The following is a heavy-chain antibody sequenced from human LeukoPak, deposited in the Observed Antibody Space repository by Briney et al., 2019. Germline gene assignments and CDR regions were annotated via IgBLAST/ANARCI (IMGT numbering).Heavy chain of an antibody. CDR1: GYTFTSYA. Sequence: ASVKVSCKASGYTFTSYAMHWVRQAPGQRLEWMGWINAGNGNTKYSQKFQGGVTITRDTSASTAYMELSSLRSEDTAVYYCAREGNDILTGYYDNWFDPWGQGTLVTVSS. V-gene: IGHV1-3*01. CDR3: AREGNDILTGYYDNWFDP. CDR2: INAGNGNT. D-gene: IGHD3-9*01. J-gene: IGHJ5*02.